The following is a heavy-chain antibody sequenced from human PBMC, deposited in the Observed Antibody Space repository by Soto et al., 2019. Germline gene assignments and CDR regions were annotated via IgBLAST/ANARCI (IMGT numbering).Heavy chain of an antibody. CDR3: ARLIGLRNTIGY. V-gene: IGHV4-39*01. J-gene: IGHJ4*02. CDR1: GFPLSSSSYD. Sequence: SDTLSLTFPFSGFPLSSSSYDLGWIRQPPGKGLEWIGSIYYSGSTYYNPSLKSRVTISVDTSKNQFSLKLSSVTAADTAVYYCARLIGLRNTIGYWGQGTLVTVSS. D-gene: IGHD1-26*01. CDR2: IYYSGST.